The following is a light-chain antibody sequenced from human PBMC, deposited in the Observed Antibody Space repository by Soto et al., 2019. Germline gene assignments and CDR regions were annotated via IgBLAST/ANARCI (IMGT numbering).Light chain of an antibody. CDR3: QQYETFSGT. V-gene: IGKV1-5*01. CDR1: QSVSGW. Sequence: DIPMTQSPSTLSASVGAPVTVTCRASQSVSGWLAWYQQKPGEAPKLLIYDASALPRGVPSRFSGSGSGTKFTLTIASLQPDDFATYYCQQYETFSGTVGPGNKVDIK. J-gene: IGKJ1*01. CDR2: DAS.